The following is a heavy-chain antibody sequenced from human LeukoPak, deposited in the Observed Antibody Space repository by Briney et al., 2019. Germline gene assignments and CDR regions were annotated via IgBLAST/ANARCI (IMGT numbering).Heavy chain of an antibody. V-gene: IGHV3-33*01. CDR1: GFTFSSYG. CDR3: AREYSSSWYLWFDP. J-gene: IGHJ5*02. Sequence: GGSLRLSCAASGFTFSSYGMHWVRQAPGKGLEWVAVIWYDGSNKYYADSVKGRFTISRDNSKHTLYLQMNSLRAEDTAVYYCAREYSSSWYLWFDPWGQGTLVTVSS. CDR2: IWYDGSNK. D-gene: IGHD6-13*01.